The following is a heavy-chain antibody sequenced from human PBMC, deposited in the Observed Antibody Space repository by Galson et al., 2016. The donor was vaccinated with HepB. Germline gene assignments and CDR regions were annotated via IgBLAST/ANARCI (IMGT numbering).Heavy chain of an antibody. J-gene: IGHJ2*01. CDR2: VSHSSTYV. Sequence: EWVSSVSHSSTYVYYADSVEGRFTISRDNAKNSLYLEMNSLRVEDTAVFYCARSLGWYFDVWGRGTLVTVSS. CDR3: ARSLGWYFDV. D-gene: IGHD6-6*01. V-gene: IGHV3-21*01.